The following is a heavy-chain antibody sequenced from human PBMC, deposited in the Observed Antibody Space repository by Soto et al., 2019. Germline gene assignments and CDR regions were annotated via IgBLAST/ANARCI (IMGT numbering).Heavy chain of an antibody. D-gene: IGHD2-15*01. CDR2: INAGNGNT. Sequence: ASVKVSCKASGYTFTSYAMHWVLQAPGQRLEWMGWINAGNGNTKYSQKFQGRVTITRDTSASTAYMELSSLRSEDTAVYYCARDFRYCSGGSCYWAYWGQGTLVSVSS. CDR3: ARDFRYCSGGSCYWAY. CDR1: GYTFTSYA. J-gene: IGHJ4*02. V-gene: IGHV1-3*01.